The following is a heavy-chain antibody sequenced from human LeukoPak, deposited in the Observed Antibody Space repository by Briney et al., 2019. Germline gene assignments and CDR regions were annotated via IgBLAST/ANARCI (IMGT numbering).Heavy chain of an antibody. Sequence: SPSETLSLTCTVSGGSISSYYWSWIRQPPGKGLEWIGHIYYSGSTNYNPSLKSRVTISVDTSKNQFSLKLSSVTAADTAVYYCARAGWVVRALDYWGQGTLVTVSS. CDR3: ARAGWVVRALDY. J-gene: IGHJ4*02. CDR2: IYYSGST. CDR1: GGSISSYY. V-gene: IGHV4-59*01. D-gene: IGHD1-26*01.